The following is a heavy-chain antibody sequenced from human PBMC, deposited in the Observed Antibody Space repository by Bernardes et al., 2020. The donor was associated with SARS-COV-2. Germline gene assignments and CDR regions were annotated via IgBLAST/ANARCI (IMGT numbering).Heavy chain of an antibody. J-gene: IGHJ4*02. CDR2: IYPRYSDI. Sequence: GGSLNISRKGSGYSLTSFWIGWVRPMPGKGLGVVWIIYPRYSDIRYSPSFQGQVTISADMYISTAYLQWSSLKASDSAMYYCTRGDEYWGQGTLVTVSS. D-gene: IGHD3-10*01. CDR3: TRGDEY. CDR1: GYSLTSFW. V-gene: IGHV5-51*01.